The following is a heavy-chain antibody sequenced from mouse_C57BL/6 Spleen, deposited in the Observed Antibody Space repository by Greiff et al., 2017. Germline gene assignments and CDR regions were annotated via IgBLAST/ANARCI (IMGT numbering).Heavy chain of an antibody. D-gene: IGHD4-1*01. J-gene: IGHJ4*01. CDR2: ISYDGSN. Sequence: EVKLMESGPGLVKPSQSLSLTCSVTGYSITSGYYWNWIRQFPGNKLEWMGYISYDGSNNYNPSLKNRISITRDTSKNQFFLKLNSVTTEDTATYYGARASNWDGAMDYWGQGTSVTVSS. V-gene: IGHV3-6*01. CDR1: GYSITSGYY. CDR3: ARASNWDGAMDY.